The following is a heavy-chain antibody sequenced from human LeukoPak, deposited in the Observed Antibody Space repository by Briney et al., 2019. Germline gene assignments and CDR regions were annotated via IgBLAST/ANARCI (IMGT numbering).Heavy chain of an antibody. CDR2: ISYDGSNK. Sequence: PGGSLRLSCAASGFTFSSYAMHWVRQAPGKGLEWVAVISYDGSNKYYADSVKGRFTISRDNSKNTLYLQMNSLRAEDTAVYYCARGSWYYDSSGYYRLDYWGQRTLVTVSS. CDR1: GFTFSSYA. J-gene: IGHJ4*02. V-gene: IGHV3-30-3*01. CDR3: ARGSWYYDSSGYYRLDY. D-gene: IGHD3-22*01.